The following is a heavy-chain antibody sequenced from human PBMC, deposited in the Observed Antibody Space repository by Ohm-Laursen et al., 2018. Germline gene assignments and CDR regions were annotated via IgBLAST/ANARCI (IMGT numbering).Heavy chain of an antibody. V-gene: IGHV3-13*01. CDR2: IGTAGDT. CDR1: GFTFSSYD. D-gene: IGHD1-26*01. CDR3: ARGNSVGATSGMDV. Sequence: SLRLSCAASGFTFSSYDMHWVRQATGKGLEWVSAIGTAGDTYYPGSVKGRFTISGENAKNSLYLQMDSLRAGDTAVYYCARGNSVGATSGMDVWGQGTTVTVSS. J-gene: IGHJ6*02.